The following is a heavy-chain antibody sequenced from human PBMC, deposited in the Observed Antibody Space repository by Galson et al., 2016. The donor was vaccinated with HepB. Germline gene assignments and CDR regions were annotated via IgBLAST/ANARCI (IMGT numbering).Heavy chain of an antibody. V-gene: IGHV3-74*01. D-gene: IGHD5-18*01. CDR2: IKGDGRHT. J-gene: IGHJ4*02. Sequence: SLRLSCAASGFTFSRHWMRWARQAPGKGLVWVLRIKGDGRHTVYADSVQGRFSISRDNAKNTLYLQMNSLRAEDTAVYYCARDNDGYSFEFWGQGTLVTVSS. CDR1: GFTFSRHW. CDR3: ARDNDGYSFEF.